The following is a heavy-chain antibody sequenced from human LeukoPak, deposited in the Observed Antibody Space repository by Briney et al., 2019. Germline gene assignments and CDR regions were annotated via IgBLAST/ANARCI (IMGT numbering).Heavy chain of an antibody. CDR2: IYYSGST. CDR3: ASTRPIRIAARRDAFDI. D-gene: IGHD6-6*01. V-gene: IGHV4-39*01. Sequence: SETLSLTCTVSGGSISSSSYYWGWIRQPPGKGLEWIGSIYYSGSTYYNPSLKSRVTISVDTSKNQFSLKLSSVTAADTAVYYCASTRPIRIAARRDAFDIWGQGTMVTVSS. CDR1: GGSISSSSYY. J-gene: IGHJ3*02.